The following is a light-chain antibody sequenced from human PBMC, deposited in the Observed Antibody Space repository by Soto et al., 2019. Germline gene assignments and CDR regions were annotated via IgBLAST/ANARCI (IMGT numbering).Light chain of an antibody. V-gene: IGKV1-5*03. CDR3: QQYNSYSWT. J-gene: IGKJ1*01. Sequence: DIQMTQSPSTLSASVGDRVTITCRASQSINIWLAWYQQKPGKAPKLLIYKASSLESGVPSRFSGSGSGTEFTLTISSLQPDDFANYYCQQYNSYSWTFGQGTKVEIK. CDR2: KAS. CDR1: QSINIW.